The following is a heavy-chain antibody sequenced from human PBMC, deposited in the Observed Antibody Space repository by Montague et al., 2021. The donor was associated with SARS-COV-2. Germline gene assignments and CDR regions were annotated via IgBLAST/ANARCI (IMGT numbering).Heavy chain of an antibody. V-gene: IGHV4-31*03. CDR1: GGSISSGGYY. Sequence: TLSLTCTVSGGSISSGGYYWSWIRQHPGKGLEWIGYIYYSGSTYYNPSLKSRVTISVDTSKNQFSLKLSSVTAADTAVYYCATESLGYCSSTSCYGPHYGLDVWGQGTPVTVSS. J-gene: IGHJ6*02. CDR3: ATESLGYCSSTSCYGPHYGLDV. CDR2: IYYSGST. D-gene: IGHD2-2*01.